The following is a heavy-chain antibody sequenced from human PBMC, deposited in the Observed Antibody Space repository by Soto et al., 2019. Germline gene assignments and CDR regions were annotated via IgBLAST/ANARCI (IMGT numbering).Heavy chain of an antibody. D-gene: IGHD2-21*02. CDR2: MNPNSGNT. CDR1: GYTFTSYD. Sequence: QVQLVQSGAEVKKPGASVKVSCKASGYTFTSYDINWVRQATGQGLEWMGWMNPNSGNTGYAQKFQGRVTMNRNTSISKAYMELSSLRSEDTAVYYCARGGAYCGGDCYYYYYGMDVWGQGTTVTVSS. CDR3: ARGGAYCGGDCYYYYYGMDV. J-gene: IGHJ6*02. V-gene: IGHV1-8*01.